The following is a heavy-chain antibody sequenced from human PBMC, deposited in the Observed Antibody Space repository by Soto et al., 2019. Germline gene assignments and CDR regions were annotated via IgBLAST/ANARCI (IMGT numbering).Heavy chain of an antibody. D-gene: IGHD6-13*01. CDR1: GFTFDDYA. V-gene: IGHV3-9*01. Sequence: LRLSCAASGFTFDDYAMHWVRQVPGKGLEWVPGINWNSGSIGYADSVKGRFAISRDNAKNSLHLQMNSLRAEDTAFYYCVKDESINWYSGHFRHWGQGTLVTVSS. J-gene: IGHJ1*01. CDR2: INWNSGSI. CDR3: VKDESINWYSGHFRH.